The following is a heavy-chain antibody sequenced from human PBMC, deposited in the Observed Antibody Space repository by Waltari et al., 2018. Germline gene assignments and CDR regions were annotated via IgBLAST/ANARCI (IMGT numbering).Heavy chain of an antibody. Sequence: EVQLVESGGGLVQPGGSLRLSCAASEFTFAYYWVTWFRQAPGKGLEWVANIKEDGSEKYYVDSVKGRFTISRDNAKNSLYLQMSSLRVEDTAVYYCATQSWSNFEYWGQGTLVTVSS. CDR2: IKEDGSEK. J-gene: IGHJ4*02. D-gene: IGHD3-3*01. V-gene: IGHV3-7*01. CDR3: ATQSWSNFEY. CDR1: EFTFAYYW.